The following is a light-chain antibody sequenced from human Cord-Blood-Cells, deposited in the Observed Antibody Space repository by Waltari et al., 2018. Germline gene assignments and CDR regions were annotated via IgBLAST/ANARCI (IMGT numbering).Light chain of an antibody. V-gene: IGLV2-11*01. J-gene: IGLJ3*02. CDR2: DVS. CDR1: SSYVGGYNY. Sequence: QSALTQPRSVSGSPGQSVTIPCTGTSSYVGGYNYVSWYQQHPGKAHKLMIYDVSKRPSGVPDRFSGSKSGNTASLTISGLQAEDEADYYCCSYAGSYTWVFGGGTKLTVL. CDR3: CSYAGSYTWV.